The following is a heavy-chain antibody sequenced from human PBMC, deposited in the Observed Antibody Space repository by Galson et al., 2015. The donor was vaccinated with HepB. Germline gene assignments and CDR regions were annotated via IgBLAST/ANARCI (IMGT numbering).Heavy chain of an antibody. CDR3: AKGGYCSSTSCYLFDY. V-gene: IGHV3-23*01. D-gene: IGHD2-2*01. Sequence: SLRLSCAASGFTFSSYAMSWVRQAPGKGLEWVSAISGSGGSTYYADSVKGRFTISRDNSKNTLYLQMNSLRAEDTAVYYCAKGGYCSSTSCYLFDYWGQGTLVTVSS. J-gene: IGHJ4*02. CDR2: ISGSGGST. CDR1: GFTFSSYA.